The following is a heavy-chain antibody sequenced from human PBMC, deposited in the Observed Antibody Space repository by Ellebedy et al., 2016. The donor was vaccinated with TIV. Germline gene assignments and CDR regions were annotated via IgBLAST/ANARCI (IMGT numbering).Heavy chain of an antibody. J-gene: IGHJ6*02. CDR2: IRGYNGNT. Sequence: AASVKVSCKASGYTFTNYAISWVRQAPGQGLAGLGWIRGYNGNTNYPQRFQGRVTMPTRTSTGTAYLKLRTLRSDDPAVYYCARAEVSPWLEGGKGLDVWGQGTTVTVSS. CDR1: GYTFTNYA. CDR3: ARAEVSPWLEGGKGLDV. D-gene: IGHD3-9*01. V-gene: IGHV1-18*01.